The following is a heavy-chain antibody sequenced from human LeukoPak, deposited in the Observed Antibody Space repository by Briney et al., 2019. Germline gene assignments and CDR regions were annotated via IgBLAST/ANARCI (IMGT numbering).Heavy chain of an antibody. V-gene: IGHV3-74*01. D-gene: IGHD3-10*01. CDR2: INPDGSTT. CDR3: AKDLHYGSADY. CDR1: GFPFRNYW. J-gene: IGHJ4*02. Sequence: PGGSLRLSCAASGFPFRNYWMHWVRQDPGKGLVWGSFINPDGSTTKYADSVKGRFAISRDNAKNALYLQMNSLRAEDTAVYYCAKDLHYGSADYWGQGTLVTVSS.